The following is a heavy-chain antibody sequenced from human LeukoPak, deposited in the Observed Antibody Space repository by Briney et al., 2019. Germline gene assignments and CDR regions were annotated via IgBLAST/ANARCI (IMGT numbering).Heavy chain of an antibody. CDR3: ARESESSGWYDY. CDR2: ISGDGGST. D-gene: IGHD6-19*01. V-gene: IGHV3-43*02. Sequence: GGSLRLSCAAPGFMFHDYAIHGVRQAPGKGLEWVSLISGDGGSTFYADSVKGRFTISRDNSKNSLYLQMNSLRSDDTALYYCARESESSGWYDYWWQGTLVTVAS. J-gene: IGHJ4*02. CDR1: GFMFHDYA.